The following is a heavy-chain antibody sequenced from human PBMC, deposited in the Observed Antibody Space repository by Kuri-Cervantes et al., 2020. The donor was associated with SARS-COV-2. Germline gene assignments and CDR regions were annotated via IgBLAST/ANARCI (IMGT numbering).Heavy chain of an antibody. J-gene: IGHJ4*02. D-gene: IGHD3-3*01. CDR2: ISYDGSNK. CDR3: AKAVGRFLEWPPLY. V-gene: IGHV3-30*19. Sequence: GESLKISCAASGFTFSSYGMHWVRQAPGKGLEWVAVISYDGSNKYYADSVKGRFTISRDNSKNTLHLQMNSLRTEDTALYYCAKAVGRFLEWPPLYWGQGTLVTVSS. CDR1: GFTFSSYG.